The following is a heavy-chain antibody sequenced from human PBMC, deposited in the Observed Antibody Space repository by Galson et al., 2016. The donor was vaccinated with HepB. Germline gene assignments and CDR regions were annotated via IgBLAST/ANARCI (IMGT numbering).Heavy chain of an antibody. J-gene: IGHJ4*02. V-gene: IGHV3-23*01. CDR2: ISGSGGST. CDR1: GFTFSSYA. Sequence: SLRLSCAASGFTFSSYAMSWVRQAPGKGLEWVSAISGSGGSTYYADSVKGRFTISRDNSKNTLYLQMNSLRAEDTAVYYCAKGLEVRFLEWLSQGYFDYWGQGTLVTVSS. D-gene: IGHD3-3*01. CDR3: AKGLEVRFLEWLSQGYFDY.